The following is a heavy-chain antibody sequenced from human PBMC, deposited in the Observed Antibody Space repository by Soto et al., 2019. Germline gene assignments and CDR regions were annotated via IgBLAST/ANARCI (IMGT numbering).Heavy chain of an antibody. Sequence: PVGSLRLSCAASGFTFSSYSMNWVRQAPGKGLEWVSSISSSSSYIYYADSVKGRFTISRDNAKNSLYLQMNSLRAEDTAVYYCARSSRLQSDGMDVWGQGTTVTVSS. D-gene: IGHD4-4*01. J-gene: IGHJ6*02. CDR1: GFTFSSYS. CDR2: ISSSSSYI. V-gene: IGHV3-21*01. CDR3: ARSSRLQSDGMDV.